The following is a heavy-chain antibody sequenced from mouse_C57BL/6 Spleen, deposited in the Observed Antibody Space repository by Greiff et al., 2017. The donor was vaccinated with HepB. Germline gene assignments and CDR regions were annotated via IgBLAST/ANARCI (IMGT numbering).Heavy chain of an antibody. CDR2: ISSGGDYI. D-gene: IGHD2-1*01. V-gene: IGHV5-9-1*02. CDR3: TRDVYYGNYRDWFAY. CDR1: GFTFSSYA. Sequence: EVKVVESGEGLVKPGGSLKLSCAASGFTFSSYAMSWVRQTPEKRLEWVAYISSGGDYIYYADTVKGRFTISRDNARNTLYLQMSSLKSEDTAMYYCTRDVYYGNYRDWFAYWGQGTLVTVSA. J-gene: IGHJ3*01.